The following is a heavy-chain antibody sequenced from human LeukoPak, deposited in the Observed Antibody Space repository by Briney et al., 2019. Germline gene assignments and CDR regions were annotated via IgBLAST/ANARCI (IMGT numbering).Heavy chain of an antibody. J-gene: IGHJ4*02. V-gene: IGHV5-51*01. CDR2: IYPADSDT. Sequence: RGESLKISCKGAGYSFTSYWIAWVRQMPGRGLEWMGIIYPADSDTRYSPSFQGQVTISADKSISTAYLQWSSLKASDTAMYYCARQSRDGSKTRGYYFDYWGQGTLVTVSS. CDR1: GYSFTSYW. D-gene: IGHD3-10*01. CDR3: ARQSRDGSKTRGYYFDY.